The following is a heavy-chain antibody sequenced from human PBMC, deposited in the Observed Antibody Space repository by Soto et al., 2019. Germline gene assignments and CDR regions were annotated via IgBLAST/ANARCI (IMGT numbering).Heavy chain of an antibody. CDR2: INTFNGNK. D-gene: IGHD6-13*01. Sequence: GASVKVSCKASGYRFTTYGLNWVRQAPGQRPEWMAWINTFNGNKYSAQKFQGRVTMTTDTSTSTVFMELRSLTSDDTAMYYCARELGISTAAPFDYWGQGTLVTVSS. CDR1: GYRFTTYG. V-gene: IGHV1-18*01. J-gene: IGHJ4*02. CDR3: ARELGISTAAPFDY.